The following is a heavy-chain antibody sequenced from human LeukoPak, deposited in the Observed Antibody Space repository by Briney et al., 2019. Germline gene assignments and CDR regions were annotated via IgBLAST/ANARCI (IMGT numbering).Heavy chain of an antibody. D-gene: IGHD5-12*01. Sequence: QPGGSLRLSCAASGFTFSSYEMNWVRQAPGKELEWVSYISSSGGTIYYADSVKGRFTISRDNAKNSLYLQMNSLRAEDTAVYYCARDESGYRGYVRFDPWGQGTLVTVSS. J-gene: IGHJ5*02. CDR3: ARDESGYRGYVRFDP. CDR1: GFTFSSYE. V-gene: IGHV3-48*03. CDR2: ISSSGGTI.